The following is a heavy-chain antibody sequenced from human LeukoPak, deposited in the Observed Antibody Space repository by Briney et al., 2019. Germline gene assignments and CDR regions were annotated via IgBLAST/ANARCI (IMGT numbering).Heavy chain of an antibody. CDR1: GYTFTGYY. V-gene: IGHV1-2*02. D-gene: IGHD5-12*01. CDR2: INPNSGGT. CDR3: ARDSGYDSSYFDY. Sequence: ASVKVSCKASGYTFTGYYMHWVRQAPGQGLEWMGWINPNSGGTNYAQKFQGRVTMTRATSISTAYMELSRLRSDDTAVYYCARDSGYDSSYFDYWGQGTLVTVSS. J-gene: IGHJ4*02.